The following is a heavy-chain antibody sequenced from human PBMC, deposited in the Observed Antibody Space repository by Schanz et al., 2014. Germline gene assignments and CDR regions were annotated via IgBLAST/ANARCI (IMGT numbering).Heavy chain of an antibody. CDR3: VRLDVHDY. V-gene: IGHV3-72*01. Sequence: EVQLVESGGGFVQPGGSLRLSCVASGVTFSDHYMDWVRQAPGKGLEWVGRITNKPNNYNTEYAASVKGRFTISRDDSRNALYLQMSSLKTEDTAVYYCVRLDVHDYWGQGTLVTVSS. J-gene: IGHJ4*02. CDR2: ITNKPNNYNT. D-gene: IGHD3-16*01. CDR1: GVTFSDHY.